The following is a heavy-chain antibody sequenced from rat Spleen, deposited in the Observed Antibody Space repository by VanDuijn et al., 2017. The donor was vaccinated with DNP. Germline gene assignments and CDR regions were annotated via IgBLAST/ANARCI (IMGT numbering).Heavy chain of an antibody. CDR1: GFSLTTYN. Sequence: QVQLTESGPGLVQPSQTLSLTCTVSGFSLTTYNVHWIRQSTGKGLEWMGMVWSFGSTDYNSALNSRLNISRDTSKSQVFLEMNKLQIDYIGSVYGAIERGNYYFGYWGQGVMVTVSS. CDR3: AIERGNYYFGY. D-gene: IGHD1-10*01. V-gene: IGHV2-30*01. J-gene: IGHJ2*01. CDR2: VWSFGST.